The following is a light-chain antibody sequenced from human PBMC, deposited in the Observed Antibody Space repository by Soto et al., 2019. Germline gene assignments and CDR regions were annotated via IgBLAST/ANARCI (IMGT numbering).Light chain of an antibody. CDR1: SSDVGGHNY. V-gene: IGLV2-14*03. J-gene: IGLJ2*01. Sequence: QSALSQPASVSGSPGQSITISCTGTSSDVGGHNYVSWYQQHPGKAPKLMIYIVTTRPSGVSTRFSGSKSGNTASLTISGLQAEDEADYYCSSYTTSGTLVFGGGTKLTVL. CDR2: IVT. CDR3: SSYTTSGTLV.